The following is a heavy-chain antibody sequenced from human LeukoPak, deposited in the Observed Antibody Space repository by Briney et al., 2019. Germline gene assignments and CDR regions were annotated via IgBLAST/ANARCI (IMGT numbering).Heavy chain of an antibody. CDR2: IIPSGGST. J-gene: IGHJ4*02. V-gene: IGHV1-46*01. Sequence: GASVKVSCKASGYTLTSYYMHWVRQAPGQGLEWMGIIIPSGGSTSYAQKFQGRVTMTRDTSTSTVYMELSSLRSEDTAVYYCARFGGNSGAPGYWGQGTLVTVSS. CDR1: GYTLTSYY. D-gene: IGHD4-23*01. CDR3: ARFGGNSGAPGY.